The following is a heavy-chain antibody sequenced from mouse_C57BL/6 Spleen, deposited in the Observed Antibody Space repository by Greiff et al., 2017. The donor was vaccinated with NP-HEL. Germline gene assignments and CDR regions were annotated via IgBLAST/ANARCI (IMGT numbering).Heavy chain of an antibody. D-gene: IGHD2-1*01. CDR1: GFSFNTYA. Sequence: EVKLVDSGGGLVQPKGSLKLSCAASGFSFNTYAMNWVRQAPGKGLEWVARIRSKSNNYATYYADSVKDRFTISRDDSESMLYLQMNNLKTEDTAMDYCVRHGDYGNYGDYFDYWGQGTTLTVSS. J-gene: IGHJ2*01. CDR3: VRHGDYGNYGDYFDY. V-gene: IGHV10-1*01. CDR2: IRSKSNNYAT.